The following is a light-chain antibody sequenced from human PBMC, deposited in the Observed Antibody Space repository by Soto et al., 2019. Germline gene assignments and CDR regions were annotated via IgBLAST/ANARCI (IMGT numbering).Light chain of an antibody. Sequence: EKVMTQSPVTLYVSPGERVTLSCRASQSVFSNLAWYQQKPGQAPRLLIYEASTRATGIPARFSGSGSGTDFTLTINSLQSEDFAVYYCQQYNNWPLTFGGGTKVEIK. V-gene: IGKV3-15*01. J-gene: IGKJ4*01. CDR3: QQYNNWPLT. CDR1: QSVFSN. CDR2: EAS.